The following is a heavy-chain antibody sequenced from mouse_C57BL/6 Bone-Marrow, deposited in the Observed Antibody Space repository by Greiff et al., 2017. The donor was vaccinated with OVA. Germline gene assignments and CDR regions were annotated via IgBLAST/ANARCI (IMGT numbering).Heavy chain of an antibody. CDR3: ARGYDVPRYFDV. CDR2: INPSSGYT. J-gene: IGHJ1*03. Sequence: QVQLQQPGTELVKPGASVKLSCKASGYTFTSYWMHWVKQRPGQGLEWIGYINPSSGYTKYNQKFKDKATLTADKSSSTAYMQLSSLTYEDSAVYYCARGYDVPRYFDVWGTGTTVTVSS. CDR1: GYTFTSYW. V-gene: IGHV1-7*01. D-gene: IGHD2-2*01.